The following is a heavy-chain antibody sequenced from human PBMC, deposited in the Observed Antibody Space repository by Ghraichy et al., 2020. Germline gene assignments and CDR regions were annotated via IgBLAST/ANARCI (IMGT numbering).Heavy chain of an antibody. CDR2: IIPIFGTA. V-gene: IGHV1-69*01. J-gene: IGHJ3*02. CDR3: AREADYYGSGATIAFDI. CDR1: GGTFSSYA. D-gene: IGHD3-10*01. Sequence: VKVSCKASGGTFSSYAISWVRQAPGQGLEWMGGIIPIFGTANYAQKFQGRVTITADESTSTAYMELSSLRTEDTAVYYCAREADYYGSGATIAFDIWGQGTMVTVSS.